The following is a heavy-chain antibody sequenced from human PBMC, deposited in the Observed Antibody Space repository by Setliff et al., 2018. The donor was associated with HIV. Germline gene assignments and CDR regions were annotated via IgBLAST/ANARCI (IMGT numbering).Heavy chain of an antibody. Sequence: PGESLKISCKGFGYDFADYWIAWVRQVPGKGLEWVGNVYPGDSDTIYSPSFQGQVTISADESISTAYLQWSSLKASDTAMYYCATPISITSGSAFDYWGQGTLVTVSS. CDR1: GYDFADYW. CDR2: VYPGDSDT. J-gene: IGHJ4*02. D-gene: IGHD2-2*01. CDR3: ATPISITSGSAFDY. V-gene: IGHV5-51*01.